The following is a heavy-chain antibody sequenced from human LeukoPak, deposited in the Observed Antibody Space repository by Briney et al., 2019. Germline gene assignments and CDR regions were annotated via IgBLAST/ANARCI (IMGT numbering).Heavy chain of an antibody. D-gene: IGHD1-26*01. CDR1: GGSINSYY. V-gene: IGHV4-59*01. CDR3: ARSRGARFAPLDY. CDR2: IYYSGST. J-gene: IGHJ4*02. Sequence: PSETLSLTCTVSGGSINSYYWSWIRQPPGKGLEWIGYIYYSGSTNYNPSLKSRFTISVDTSKNQFSLNLNSVTTADTAVYYCARSRGARFAPLDYWGQGTLVPVSS.